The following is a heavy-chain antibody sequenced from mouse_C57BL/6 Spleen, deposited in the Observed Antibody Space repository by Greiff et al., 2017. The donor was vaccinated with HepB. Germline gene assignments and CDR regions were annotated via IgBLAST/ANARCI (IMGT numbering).Heavy chain of an antibody. CDR1: GFTFSSYT. D-gene: IGHD2-5*01. V-gene: IGHV5-9*01. CDR3: ASPSYYSNYGGFAY. CDR2: ISGGGGNT. J-gene: IGHJ3*01. Sequence: EVQLVESGGGLVKPGGSLKLSCAASGFTFSSYTMSWVRQTPEKRLEWVATISGGGGNTYYPDSVKGRFTISRDNAKNTLYLQMSSLRSEDTALYYCASPSYYSNYGGFAYWGQGTLVTVSA.